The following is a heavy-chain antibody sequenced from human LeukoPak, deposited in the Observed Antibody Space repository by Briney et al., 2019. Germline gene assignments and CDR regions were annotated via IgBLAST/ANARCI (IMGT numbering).Heavy chain of an antibody. Sequence: ASVKVSCKASGYTFTSYGISWVRQAPGQGLEWMGWISAYNGNTNYAQKLQGRVTMTTDTSTGTAYMELRSLRSDDTAVYYCARDEDDSSGYSSDYYWGQGTLVTVSS. CDR2: ISAYNGNT. D-gene: IGHD3-22*01. CDR1: GYTFTSYG. V-gene: IGHV1-18*01. CDR3: ARDEDDSSGYSSDYY. J-gene: IGHJ4*02.